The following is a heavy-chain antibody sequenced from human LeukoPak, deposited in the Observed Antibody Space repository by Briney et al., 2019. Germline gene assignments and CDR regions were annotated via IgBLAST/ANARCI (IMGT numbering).Heavy chain of an antibody. CDR2: INPDGSST. CDR3: AREATTVTDAFDI. V-gene: IGHV3-74*01. CDR1: GFTFSSYW. J-gene: IGHJ3*02. D-gene: IGHD4-17*01. Sequence: GGSLRLSCAAAGFTFSSYWMHWVRQSPGKGLVWVSRINPDGSSTTYADSVKGRFTISRDNAKNTLYLQMNSLRAEDTAVYYCAREATTVTDAFDIWGQGTMVTVSS.